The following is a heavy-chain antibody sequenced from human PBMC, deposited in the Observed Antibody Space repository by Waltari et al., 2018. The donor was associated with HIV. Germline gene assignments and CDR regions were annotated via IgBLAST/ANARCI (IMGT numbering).Heavy chain of an antibody. CDR1: GGSISSSSYY. D-gene: IGHD3-16*01. Sequence: QLQLQESGPGLVKPSETLSLTCTVSGGSISSSSYYWGWIRQPPGKGLEWIGSIYYSGSTYYNPSLKSRVTISVDTSKNQFSLKLSSVTAADTAVYYCARPGASRYDYVWGSFPFDPWGQGTLVTVSS. CDR3: ARPGASRYDYVWGSFPFDP. J-gene: IGHJ5*02. CDR2: IYYSGST. V-gene: IGHV4-39*01.